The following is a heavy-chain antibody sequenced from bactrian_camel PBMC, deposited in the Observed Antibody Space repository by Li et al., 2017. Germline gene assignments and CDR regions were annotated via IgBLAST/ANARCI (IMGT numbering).Heavy chain of an antibody. CDR1: TSSSARHH. V-gene: IGHV3S55*01. D-gene: IGHD3*01. CDR2: IDSTGYT. Sequence: HVQLVESGGGSVQAGESLTLSCAAYTSSSARHHMAWFRQVPGEEREGIAAIDSTGYTQYVDSVKDRFTISRDNAKKTLYLKMNNLKPEDTAMYYCAAANHPYILTPMDPSAYYYWARGPRSPS. J-gene: IGHJ4*01.